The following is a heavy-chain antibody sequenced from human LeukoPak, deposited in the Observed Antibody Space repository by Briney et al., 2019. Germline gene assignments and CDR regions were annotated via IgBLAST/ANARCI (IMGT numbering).Heavy chain of an antibody. CDR3: ARFAAGGSYYYYMDV. Sequence: GGCLRLSCATSGFNFSDYAMAWVRQSPGKGLEWVSDINGSGGNTYYADSVKGRFTISRDNAKNSLYLQMNSLRADDTAVYYCARFAAGGSYYYYMDVWGKGTTVTVSS. V-gene: IGHV3-23*01. CDR2: INGSGGNT. J-gene: IGHJ6*03. CDR1: GFNFSDYA. D-gene: IGHD3-10*01.